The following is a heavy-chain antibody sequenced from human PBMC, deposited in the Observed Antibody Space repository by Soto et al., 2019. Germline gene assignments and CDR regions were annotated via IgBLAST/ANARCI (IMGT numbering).Heavy chain of an antibody. Sequence: EVQLVESGGGLVQPGGSLRLSCAASGFTFSSYWMHWVRQAPGKGLVWVSRINSDVSSTSYADSVKGRFTISRDNAKNTLYLQMNSLRAEDTVVYYCARGAAPEGKSRPQTYYYYYMDVWGKGTTVTVSS. J-gene: IGHJ6*03. V-gene: IGHV3-74*01. CDR1: GFTFSSYW. CDR3: ARGAAPEGKSRPQTYYYYYMDV. D-gene: IGHD6-6*01. CDR2: INSDVSST.